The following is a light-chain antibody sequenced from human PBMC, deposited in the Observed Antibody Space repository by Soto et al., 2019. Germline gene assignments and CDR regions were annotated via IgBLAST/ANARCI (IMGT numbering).Light chain of an antibody. J-gene: IGKJ1*01. Sequence: RAVTRSLGTLCISRWPRDHHFSRPSQSVSSSYLAWHQQKRGKSPRLLIYGASSRATGIPARFSGSGSGPDFTLTISRLEPEDFAAYYCQQYGSSPWTLGQGTKVDIK. CDR3: QQYGSSPWT. V-gene: IGKV3-20*01. CDR2: GAS. CDR1: QSVSSSY.